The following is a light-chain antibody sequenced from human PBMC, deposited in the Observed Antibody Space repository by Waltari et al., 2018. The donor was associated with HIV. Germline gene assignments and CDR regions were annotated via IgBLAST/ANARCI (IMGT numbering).Light chain of an antibody. CDR2: GAL. Sequence: DIQLTQSPSSLSASVGGRVTITCRASHNCSLYLIWYHQREGEAPKLLIYGALNLHPWLSTRFRGSASGADFSLSITKVQPVDVASYFCQQSYLASYTFGGGTKL. V-gene: IGKV1-39*01. J-gene: IGKJ4*02. CDR3: QQSYLASYT. CDR1: HNCSLY.